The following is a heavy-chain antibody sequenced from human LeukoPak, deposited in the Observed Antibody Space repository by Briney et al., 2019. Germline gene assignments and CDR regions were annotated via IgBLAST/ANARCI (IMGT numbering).Heavy chain of an antibody. CDR1: GYTFTSYD. J-gene: IGHJ3*02. D-gene: IGHD6-19*01. V-gene: IGHV1-8*03. CDR2: MNPNSGNT. Sequence: ASVKVSCKASGYTFTSYDINWVRQATGQELEWMGWMNPNSGNTGYAQKFQGRVTITRNTSISTAYMELSSLRSEDTAVYYCARAVAGFRNAFNIWGQGTMVTVSS. CDR3: ARAVAGFRNAFNI.